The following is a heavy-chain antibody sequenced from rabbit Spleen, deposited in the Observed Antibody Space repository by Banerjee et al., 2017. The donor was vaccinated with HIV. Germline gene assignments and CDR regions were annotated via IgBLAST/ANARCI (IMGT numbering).Heavy chain of an antibody. V-gene: IGHV1S45*01. CDR1: GFSFSNNW. CDR2: IDTSDGDT. J-gene: IGHJ2*01. D-gene: IGHD1-1*01. Sequence: LEESGGGLVKPGGTLTLTCTVSGFSFSNNWICWVRQAPGKGLEWIACIDTSDGDTDYANWPKGRFTISKASSTTVTLQMTSLTAADTATYFCARNYVNVFDPWGPGTLVTVS. CDR3: ARNYVNVFDP.